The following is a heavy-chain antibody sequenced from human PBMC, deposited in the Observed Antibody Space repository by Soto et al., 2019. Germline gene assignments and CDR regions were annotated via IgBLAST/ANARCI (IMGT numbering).Heavy chain of an antibody. D-gene: IGHD5-18*01. CDR3: ARASRGYSYGWDFGYFDY. V-gene: IGHV3-33*01. Sequence: GGSLRLSCAASGFTFSSYGMHWVRQAPGKGLEWVAVIWYDGSNKYYADSVKGRFTISRDNSKNTLYLQMNSLRAEDTAVYYCARASRGYSYGWDFGYFDYWGQGTLVTVSS. CDR1: GFTFSSYG. J-gene: IGHJ4*02. CDR2: IWYDGSNK.